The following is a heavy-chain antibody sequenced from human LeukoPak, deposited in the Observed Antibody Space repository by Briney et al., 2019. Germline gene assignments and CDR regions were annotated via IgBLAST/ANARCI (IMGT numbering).Heavy chain of an antibody. D-gene: IGHD3-10*01. CDR2: IKGDGHEK. CDR3: AKEGAYPIITYDS. V-gene: IGHV3-7*01. J-gene: IGHJ5*01. Sequence: GGSLRLSCAASGFSFSRYWMNWVRQAPGKGLEWVANIKGDGHEKNYVDSVKGRFSISRDNARKSLYLQMDSLRAEDTAVYYCAKEGAYPIITYDSWGQGALVSVSS. CDR1: GFSFSRYW.